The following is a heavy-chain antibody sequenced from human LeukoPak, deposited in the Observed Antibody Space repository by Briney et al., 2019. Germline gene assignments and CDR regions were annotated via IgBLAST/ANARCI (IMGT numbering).Heavy chain of an antibody. CDR3: AISDSMVRGVKENAFDI. D-gene: IGHD3-10*01. CDR2: INPNSGGT. Sequence: ASVKVSCKASGYTFTGYYMHWVRQAPGQGLEWMGWINPNSGGTNYAQKFQGWVTMTRDTSIGTAYMELSRLRSDDTAVYYCAISDSMVRGVKENAFDIWGQGTMVTVSS. CDR1: GYTFTGYY. J-gene: IGHJ3*02. V-gene: IGHV1-2*04.